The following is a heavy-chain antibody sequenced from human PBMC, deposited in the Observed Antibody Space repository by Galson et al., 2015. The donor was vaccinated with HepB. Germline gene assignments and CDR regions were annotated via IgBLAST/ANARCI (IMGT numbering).Heavy chain of an antibody. CDR1: GYTFSSYS. CDR3: ARGAVVVVVGATQNNWFDP. Sequence: SVKVSCKASGYTFSSYSITWVRQAPGQGLEWMGWTSVYNHYINYAQKFRGRVTMTTDTSTSTAYMELRSLRSDDTAVYFCARGAVVVVVGATQNNWFDPWGQGTLVIVSS. D-gene: IGHD2-15*01. CDR2: TSVYNHYI. J-gene: IGHJ5*02. V-gene: IGHV1-18*01.